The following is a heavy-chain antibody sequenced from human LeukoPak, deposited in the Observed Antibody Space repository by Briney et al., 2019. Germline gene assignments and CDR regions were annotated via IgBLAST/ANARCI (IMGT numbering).Heavy chain of an antibody. J-gene: IGHJ4*02. CDR2: ISWNSGSI. CDR1: GFTFDDCA. D-gene: IGHD5-12*01. V-gene: IGHV3-9*01. CDR3: AKGRLHIVATLFES. Sequence: GGSLRLSCAASGFTFDDCAMHWVRQAPGRGLECVSSISWNSGSIGYEDSVKGRFTISRDNAKNALYLQMDSLRPEDTALYYCAKGRLHIVATLFESWGQGTLVTVSS.